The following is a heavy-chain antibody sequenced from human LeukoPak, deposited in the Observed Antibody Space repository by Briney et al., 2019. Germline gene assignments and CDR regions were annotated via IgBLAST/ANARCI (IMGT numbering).Heavy chain of an antibody. CDR1: GGSISSDY. CDR2: IYNSGSN. J-gene: IGHJ5*02. D-gene: IGHD3-10*01. CDR3: ATRGS. Sequence: SETLSLTCTVSGGSISSDYWQWIRQPPGKGLEWIGYIYNSGSNNYNPSLKSRVTISVDTSKNQFSLKLTSVTAADTAVYYCATRGSWGQGTLVTVS. V-gene: IGHV4-59*08.